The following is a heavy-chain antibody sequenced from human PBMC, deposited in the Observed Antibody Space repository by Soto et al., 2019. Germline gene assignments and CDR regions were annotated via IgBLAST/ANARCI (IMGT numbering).Heavy chain of an antibody. D-gene: IGHD5-12*01. V-gene: IGHV4-30-4*01. J-gene: IGHJ2*01. CDR1: GDSLGDYY. CDR2: MSDSGST. CDR3: ARRKDGYNYWYFDL. Sequence: TSETLSLTCTVSGDSLGDYYWNWIRQPPGKGLEWIGYMSDSGSTDYNPSLNSRATISLDTSKNQFSLKLTSVTAADTAVYYCARRKDGYNYWYFDLWGRGALVTVSS.